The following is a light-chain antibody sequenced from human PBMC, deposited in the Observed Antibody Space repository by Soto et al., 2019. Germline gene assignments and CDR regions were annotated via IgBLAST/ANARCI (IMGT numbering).Light chain of an antibody. CDR2: EVT. Sequence: QSVLTQPPSASGSPGQSVTISCTGTSSDVGGYNFVSWYQQHPGKAPKVLIYEVTKRPSGVPDRFSGSKSGNTASPTVSGLQADDEADYFCSSYGGTISKVFGGGTKLTVL. CDR3: SSYGGTISKV. J-gene: IGLJ2*01. CDR1: SSDVGGYNF. V-gene: IGLV2-8*01.